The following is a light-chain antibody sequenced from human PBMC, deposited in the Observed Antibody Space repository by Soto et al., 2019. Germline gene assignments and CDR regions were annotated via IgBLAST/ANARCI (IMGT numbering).Light chain of an antibody. J-gene: IGKJ1*01. CDR3: QQPRIWGT. CDR1: QTLNTY. CDR2: GAS. Sequence: AALSCWASQTLNTYLAWYQQTPGQAPSLLIYGASTRATGIPARFSGSGSGTEFPLTISSLESEDFAVYYCQQPRIWGTFGQGTKVDIK. V-gene: IGKV3-11*01.